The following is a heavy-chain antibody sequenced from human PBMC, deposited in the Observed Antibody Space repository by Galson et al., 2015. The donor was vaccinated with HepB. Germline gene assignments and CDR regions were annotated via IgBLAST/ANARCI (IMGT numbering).Heavy chain of an antibody. Sequence: SVKVSCKASGYTFTSYDINWVRQATGQGLEWMGWMNPNSGNTGYAQKFQGRVTMTRDTSLSTAYMELSSLRSEDTAVYYCAREGLRSRWFDPWGQGTLVTVSS. CDR2: MNPNSGNT. CDR1: GYTFTSYD. D-gene: IGHD4-17*01. CDR3: AREGLRSRWFDP. J-gene: IGHJ5*02. V-gene: IGHV1-8*01.